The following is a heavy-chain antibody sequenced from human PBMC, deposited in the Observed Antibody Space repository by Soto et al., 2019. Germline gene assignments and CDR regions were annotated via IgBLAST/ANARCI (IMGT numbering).Heavy chain of an antibody. CDR1: GFTFSSYS. J-gene: IGHJ4*02. CDR3: AKATLSYSSSWLGYYFDY. Sequence: QVQLVESGGGVVQPGRSLRLSCAASGFTFSSYSMHWVRQAPGKGLEWVAVISYDGSNKYYADSVKGRFTISRDNSKNTLYLQMNSLRAEDTAVYYCAKATLSYSSSWLGYYFDYWGQGTLVTVSS. V-gene: IGHV3-30*18. D-gene: IGHD6-13*01. CDR2: ISYDGSNK.